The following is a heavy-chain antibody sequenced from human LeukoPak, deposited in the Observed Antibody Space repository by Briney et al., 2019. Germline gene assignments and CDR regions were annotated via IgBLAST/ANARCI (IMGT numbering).Heavy chain of an antibody. D-gene: IGHD6-19*01. V-gene: IGHV3-23*01. CDR3: AKAKGLYSSGWREGVYFDY. J-gene: IGHJ4*02. CDR2: ITDSGTGT. CDR1: GFTFSSYG. Sequence: GGSLRLSCAASGFTFSSYGLSWVRQAPGKGLEWVSGITDSGTGTYYADSVKGRFTISRDNSKNTVYLQMSSLRAEDTAVYYCAKAKGLYSSGWREGVYFDYWGQGTLVTVSS.